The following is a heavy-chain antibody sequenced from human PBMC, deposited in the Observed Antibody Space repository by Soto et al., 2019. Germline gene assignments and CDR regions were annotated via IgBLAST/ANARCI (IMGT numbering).Heavy chain of an antibody. CDR3: ARDPDSGYDYFDY. Sequence: SVKVSCKASGGTFSSYAISWVRQAPGQGLEWMGGIIPIFGTANYAQKFQGRVTITADESTSTAYMELSSLRSEDTAVYYCARDPDSGYDYFDYWGQGTLVTVSS. J-gene: IGHJ4*02. D-gene: IGHD5-12*01. CDR1: GGTFSSYA. V-gene: IGHV1-69*13. CDR2: IIPIFGTA.